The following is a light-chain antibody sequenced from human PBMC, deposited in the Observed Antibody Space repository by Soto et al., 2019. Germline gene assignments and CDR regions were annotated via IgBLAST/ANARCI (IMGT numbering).Light chain of an antibody. V-gene: IGKV3-20*01. J-gene: IGKJ1*01. CDR1: QSVRSSY. CDR3: QQYGSSPRT. CDR2: GAS. Sequence: EIVLTQSPGILSLSPGERATLSCRASQSVRSSYLAWYQQKPGQAPRLLIYGASSRATGIPDRFSGSGSGTDFTLTISRLEPEDFAVYYCQQYGSSPRTFGQGTKVDIK.